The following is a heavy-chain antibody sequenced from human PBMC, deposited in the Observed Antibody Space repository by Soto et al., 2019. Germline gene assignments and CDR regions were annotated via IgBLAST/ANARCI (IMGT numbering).Heavy chain of an antibody. CDR2: ISSTYEI. CDR1: GFTFSRYS. Sequence: GGSLRLSCAAFGFTFSRYSMNWVRQAPGKGLEWISYISSTYEIHYTDSVEGRFTVSRDNAKNSLYLQMNNLRAEDTAVYFCARDLDWSFEYWGQGTLVTVSS. V-gene: IGHV3-48*01. J-gene: IGHJ4*02. CDR3: ARDLDWSFEY. D-gene: IGHD3-9*01.